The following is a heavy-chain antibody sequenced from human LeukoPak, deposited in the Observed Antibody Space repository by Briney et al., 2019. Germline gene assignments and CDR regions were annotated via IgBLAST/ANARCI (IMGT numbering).Heavy chain of an antibody. CDR1: GYTFTSYG. J-gene: IGHJ4*02. CDR2: ISACIGST. D-gene: IGHD3-10*01. CDR3: AREYSGITMPLGY. Sequence: GASVKVSCKASGYTFTSYGISWVRQAPGQGLEWMGWISACIGSTNYAQKLQGRVTMTTDTSTSTAYMELRSLRSDDTAVYYCAREYSGITMPLGYWGQGTLVTVSS. V-gene: IGHV1-18*01.